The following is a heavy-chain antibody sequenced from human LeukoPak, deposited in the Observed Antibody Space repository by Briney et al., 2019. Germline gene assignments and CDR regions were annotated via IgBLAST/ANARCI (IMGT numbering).Heavy chain of an antibody. CDR2: ISWNSGRI. CDR1: GFTFDDYA. D-gene: IGHD3-10*01. Sequence: PDRSLRLSCAASGFTFDDYAMHWVRQAPGRGPEWVSGISWNSGRIGYADSVKGRFTISRDNAKNSLYLQMNSLRAEDTAFYYCAKDSAYNYYGSGSYPGYWGQGTLVTVSS. V-gene: IGHV3-9*01. J-gene: IGHJ4*02. CDR3: AKDSAYNYYGSGSYPGY.